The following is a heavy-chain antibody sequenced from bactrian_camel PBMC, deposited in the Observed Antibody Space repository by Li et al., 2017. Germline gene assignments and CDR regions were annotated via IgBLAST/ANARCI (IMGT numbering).Heavy chain of an antibody. J-gene: IGHJ4*01. D-gene: IGHD6*01. CDR3: AAGSSWSGWSFLRADQFPY. V-gene: IGHV3-2*01. CDR2: IWTADHTT. Sequence: HVQLVESGGGSVQAGESLRLSCVASGFAGSNLYMAWFRQAPGKEREGVANIWTADHTTYYADSVKDRFTIFQNRAKNTVYLQMNSLKPEDTAVYYCAAGSSWSGWSFLRADQFPYWGQGTQVTVS. CDR1: GFAGSNLY.